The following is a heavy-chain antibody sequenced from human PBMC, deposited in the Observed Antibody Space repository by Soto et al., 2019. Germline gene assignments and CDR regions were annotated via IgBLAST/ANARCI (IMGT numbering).Heavy chain of an antibody. D-gene: IGHD6-19*01. V-gene: IGHV4-59*01. CDR1: GGSISSYY. CDR3: ARVSGSGWGTKRGDYFDY. Sequence: QVQLQESGPGLVKPSETLSLTCTVSGGSISSYYWSWIRQPPGKGLEWIGYIYYSGSTNYNPSLMSRVTISVDTSKNQFSLKLSSVTAADTDVYYCARVSGSGWGTKRGDYFDYWGQGTLVTVSS. J-gene: IGHJ4*02. CDR2: IYYSGST.